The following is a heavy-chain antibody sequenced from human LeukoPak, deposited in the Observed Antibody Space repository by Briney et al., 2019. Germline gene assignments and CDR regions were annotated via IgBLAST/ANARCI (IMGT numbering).Heavy chain of an antibody. J-gene: IGHJ5*02. CDR1: GGSISSYY. CDR3: ARDNVDTAMVMWFDP. V-gene: IGHV4-4*07. Sequence: KTSETLSLTCTVSGGSISSYYWSWIRQPAGKGLEWIGRIYTSGSTNYNPSLKSRVTMSVDTSKNQFSLKLSSVTAADTAVYYCARDNVDTAMVMWFDPWGQGTLVTVSS. CDR2: IYTSGST. D-gene: IGHD5-18*01.